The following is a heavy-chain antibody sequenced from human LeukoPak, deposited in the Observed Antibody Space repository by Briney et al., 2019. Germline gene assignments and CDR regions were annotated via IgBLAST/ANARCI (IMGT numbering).Heavy chain of an antibody. Sequence: PGRSLRLSCAAPGFTFSSYGMHWVRQAPGKGLEWVAVIWYDGSNKYYAGSVKGRFTISRDNSKNTLYLQMNSLRAEDTAVYYCAKDRSIAASSLGYWGQGTLVTVSS. V-gene: IGHV3-33*06. CDR2: IWYDGSNK. CDR1: GFTFSSYG. J-gene: IGHJ4*02. CDR3: AKDRSIAASSLGY. D-gene: IGHD6-25*01.